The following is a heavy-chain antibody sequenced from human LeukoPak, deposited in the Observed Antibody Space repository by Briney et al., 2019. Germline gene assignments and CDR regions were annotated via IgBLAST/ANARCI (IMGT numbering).Heavy chain of an antibody. D-gene: IGHD3-10*01. CDR3: AGAMVRGVIKWDWFDP. CDR1: GYTFTGYY. J-gene: IGHJ5*02. CDR2: INPNSGGT. V-gene: IGHV1-2*02. Sequence: ASVKVSCKASGYTFTGYYMHWVRQAPGQGLEWMGWINPNSGGTNYAQKFQGRVTMTRDTSISTAYTELSRLRSDDTAVYYCAGAMVRGVIKWDWFDPWGQGTLVTVSS.